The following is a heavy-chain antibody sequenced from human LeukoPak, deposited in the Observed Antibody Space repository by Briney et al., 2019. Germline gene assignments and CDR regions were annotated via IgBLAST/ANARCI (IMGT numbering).Heavy chain of an antibody. CDR3: ARDAGGYGSWFDP. CDR2: IYYSGST. V-gene: IGHV4-59*12. CDR1: GGSISSYY. Sequence: PSETLPLTCTVSGGSISSYYWSWIRQPPGKGLEWIGYIYYSGSTNYNPSLKSRVTISVDTSKNQFSLKLSSVTAADTAVYYCARDAGGYGSWFDPWGQGTLVTVSS. D-gene: IGHD5-12*01. J-gene: IGHJ5*02.